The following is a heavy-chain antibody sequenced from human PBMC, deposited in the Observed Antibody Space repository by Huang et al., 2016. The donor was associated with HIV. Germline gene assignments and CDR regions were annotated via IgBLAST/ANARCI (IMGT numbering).Heavy chain of an antibody. CDR1: GGSIRSSDYH. CDR3: ARHREGPVAYYSGWGSHLNYMDV. CDR2: MYYKGST. D-gene: IGHD3-10*01. V-gene: IGHV4-39*01. Sequence: QLLLQESGPGLVKPSEALALTCAVSGGSIRSSDYHWGWIRQPPGQGLEWIGSMYYKGSTHYSPSRKSRVTIAVDTSKNLFFLNLTSMTAADTAVYYCARHREGPVAYYSGWGSHLNYMDVWGRGRTVVVSS. J-gene: IGHJ6*03.